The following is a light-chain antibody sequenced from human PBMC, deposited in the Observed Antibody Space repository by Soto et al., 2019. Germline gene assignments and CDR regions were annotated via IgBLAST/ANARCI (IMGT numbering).Light chain of an antibody. CDR1: SSDVGGYNY. Sequence: LTQPRSVSGSPGQSVTISCTGTSSDVGGYNYVSWYQQHPGKAPKLMIYDVSKRPSGVPDRFSGSKSGNTASLTISGLQAEDEADYYCAAWDDSLNGYVFGTGTKVTVL. CDR2: DVS. CDR3: AAWDDSLNGYV. J-gene: IGLJ1*01. V-gene: IGLV2-11*01.